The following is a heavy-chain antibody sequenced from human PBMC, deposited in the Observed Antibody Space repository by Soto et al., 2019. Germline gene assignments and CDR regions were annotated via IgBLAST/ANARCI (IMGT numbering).Heavy chain of an antibody. Sequence: PGGSLRLSCAGSGFTFSSYSMNWVRQAPGKGLEWISFISSSSTTIHNADSVKGRFIISRDNTKKSLYLQMNSTTDDDTAGYYGARFPQAVDRSGYYPNYFDTCGQGTLVTAPQ. D-gene: IGHD3-22*01. J-gene: IGHJ4*02. CDR1: GFTFSSYS. CDR3: ARFPQAVDRSGYYPNYFDT. V-gene: IGHV3-48*02. CDR2: ISSSSTTI.